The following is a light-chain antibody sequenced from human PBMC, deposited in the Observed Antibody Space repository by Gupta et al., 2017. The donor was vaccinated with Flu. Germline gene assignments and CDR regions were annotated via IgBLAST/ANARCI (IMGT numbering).Light chain of an antibody. V-gene: IGLV3-1*01. CDR2: QDS. J-gene: IGLJ2*01. Sequence: SYELTTPPVVSVCPGQTASITCSGDKLGDKYACWYQQKPGQSPVMVIYQDSKRPSGIPERFSGSNSGNTATLTITGTHAMDEADYYCQAWDSSAVVVFGTGTKVTVL. CDR1: KLGDKY. CDR3: QAWDSSAVVV.